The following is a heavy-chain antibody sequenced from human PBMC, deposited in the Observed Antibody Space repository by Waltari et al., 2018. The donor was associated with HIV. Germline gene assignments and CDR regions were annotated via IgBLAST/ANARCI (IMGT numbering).Heavy chain of an antibody. J-gene: IGHJ3*02. CDR3: ARHLYYYDSSGYSAFDI. D-gene: IGHD3-22*01. V-gene: IGHV4-39*01. CDR1: GGSISSSRYY. CDR2: IYYSGST. Sequence: QLQLQESGPGLVKPSETLSLTCTVSGGSISSSRYYWGWIRQPPGKGLEWIGSIYYSGSTYSTPSLKSRVTISVDTSKNQFSLKLGSVTAADTAVYYCARHLYYYDSSGYSAFDIWRQGTMVTVSS.